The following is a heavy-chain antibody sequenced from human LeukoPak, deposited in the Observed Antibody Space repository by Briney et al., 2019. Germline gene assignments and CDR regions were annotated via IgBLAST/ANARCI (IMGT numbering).Heavy chain of an antibody. CDR1: GGSLSSYY. D-gene: IGHD3-22*01. V-gene: IGHV4-59*08. CDR3: ARHGDSSRYYHYFDY. Sequence: PSETLSLTCTVSGGSLSSYYWSWIRQPPGKGLEWIGFIYYSGRTNHNPSLKSRLTMSVDTSKNQFSPQLRSVPAADTAVHSCARHGDSSRYYHYFDYWGQGTLVTVSS. CDR2: IYYSGRT. J-gene: IGHJ4*02.